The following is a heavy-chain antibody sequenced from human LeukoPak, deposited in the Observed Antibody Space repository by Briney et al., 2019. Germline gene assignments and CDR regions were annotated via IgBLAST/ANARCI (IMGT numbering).Heavy chain of an antibody. J-gene: IGHJ4*02. CDR2: ISSSSAYI. CDR3: ARAGTLYGGYCSGGSCYSEDY. D-gene: IGHD2-15*01. Sequence: PGGSLRLSCAASGFTFSYYTMNWVRQAPGKGLEWVSSISSSSAYIYNADSADSLKGRFTVSRDNAKNSLFLQMNSLRAEDTAVYYCARAGTLYGGYCSGGSCYSEDYWGQGTLVTVSS. V-gene: IGHV3-21*04. CDR1: GFTFSYYT.